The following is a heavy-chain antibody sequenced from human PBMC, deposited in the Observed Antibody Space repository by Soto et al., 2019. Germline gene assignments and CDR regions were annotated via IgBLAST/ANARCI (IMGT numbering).Heavy chain of an antibody. CDR1: GFTFSGYG. D-gene: IGHD6-6*01. Sequence: GGSLRLSCGASGFTFSGYGMHWVRQAPGNGLEWVSFVSYDGHNKYYGDSVRGRFTVARDNSKRTLFLHMNSLRKEDTAVYYCTFSDSSEVDHWGQGALVTVSS. CDR3: TFSDSSEVDH. J-gene: IGHJ4*02. CDR2: VSYDGHNK. V-gene: IGHV3-30*03.